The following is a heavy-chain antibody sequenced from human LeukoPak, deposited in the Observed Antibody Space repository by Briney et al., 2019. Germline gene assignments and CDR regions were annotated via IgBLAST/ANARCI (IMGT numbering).Heavy chain of an antibody. CDR2: INPKSGNT. D-gene: IGHD2-15*01. Sequence: ASVKVSCKASGYTFTRYDINWVRQATGQGLEWMGWINPKSGNTGHAQTFQGRVTITRDTSISTVYLELSSLRSEDTALYFCTRVDGSPDYWGQGTLVTVSS. CDR1: GYTFTRYD. CDR3: TRVDGSPDY. V-gene: IGHV1-8*03. J-gene: IGHJ4*02.